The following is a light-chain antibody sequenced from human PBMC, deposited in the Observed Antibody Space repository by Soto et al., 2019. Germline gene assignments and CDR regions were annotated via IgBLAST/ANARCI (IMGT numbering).Light chain of an antibody. CDR1: QSVSSN. V-gene: IGKV3-15*01. Sequence: EIVMTQSPATLSVSPGERATLSCRASQSVSSNLAWYQQKPGQAPRLLIYGASTRATGIPARFSGSGSGTEFTLTISSLQPDDFATYYCQQYQTYWTFGQGTKGDIK. CDR2: GAS. CDR3: QQYQTYWT. J-gene: IGKJ1*01.